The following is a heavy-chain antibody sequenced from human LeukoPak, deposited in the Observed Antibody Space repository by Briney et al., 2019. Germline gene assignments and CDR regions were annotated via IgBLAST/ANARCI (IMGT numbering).Heavy chain of an antibody. CDR2: IRNRGDGGTT. D-gene: IGHD5-12*01. CDR1: RVTFSYYY. V-gene: IGHV3-71*01. Sequence: GGSLRLSCVDSRVTFSYYYMRGVRQGPGKGREWVGFIRNRGDGGTTEYTTSVKGRFTMSRDDSQSITYLQMNSLRAEDTAVYYCARDGYDYGIDYWGQGTLVTVSS. J-gene: IGHJ4*02. CDR3: ARDGYDYGIDY.